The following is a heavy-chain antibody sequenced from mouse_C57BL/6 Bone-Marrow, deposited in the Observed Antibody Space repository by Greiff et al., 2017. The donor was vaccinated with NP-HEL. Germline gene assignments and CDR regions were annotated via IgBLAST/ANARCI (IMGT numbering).Heavy chain of an antibody. J-gene: IGHJ4*01. CDR1: GYTFISHW. CDR2: INPSSGYT. V-gene: IGHV1-7*01. D-gene: IGHD4-1*02. CDR3: ARYRASTGTRAMDY. Sequence: VQLKQSGAELAKPGASVKLSCQASGYTFISHWMHWVKQRPGQGLEWIGYINPSSGYTKYNQKFKDKATLTADKSSSTAYMQLSSLTYEDSAVYYCARYRASTGTRAMDYWGQGTSVTVSS.